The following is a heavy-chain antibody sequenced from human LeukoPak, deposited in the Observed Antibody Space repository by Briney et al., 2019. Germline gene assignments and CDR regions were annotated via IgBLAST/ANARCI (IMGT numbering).Heavy chain of an antibody. Sequence: ASVKLSCKPSGYTFINHYIHWVRQAPGQGLEWMGVISPTDGSTSYAHNFQGRLSMTSDTSTSTAYMELNTLSSADTALYYFWRQINAWFDPWGEGTPVSVSS. V-gene: IGHV1-46*01. J-gene: IGHJ5*02. CDR3: WRQINAWFDP. CDR1: GYTFINHY. CDR2: ISPTDGST.